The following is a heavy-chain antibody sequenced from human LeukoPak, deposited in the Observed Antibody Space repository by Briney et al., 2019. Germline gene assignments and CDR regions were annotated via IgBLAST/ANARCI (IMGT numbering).Heavy chain of an antibody. CDR1: GGSFSGYY. Sequence: SETLSLTCAVYGGSFSGYYWSWIRQPPGKGLEWIGEINHSGSTNYNPSLKSRVTISVDTSKNQFSLKLSSVTAADTAVYYCARHLGYYGSGSYYSRSRWFDPWGQGTLVTVSS. J-gene: IGHJ5*02. V-gene: IGHV4-34*01. CDR2: INHSGST. CDR3: ARHLGYYGSGSYYSRSRWFDP. D-gene: IGHD3-10*01.